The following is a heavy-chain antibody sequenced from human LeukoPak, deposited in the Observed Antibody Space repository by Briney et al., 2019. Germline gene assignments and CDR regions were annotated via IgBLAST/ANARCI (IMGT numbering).Heavy chain of an antibody. Sequence: GGSLRLSCAASGLTFTDFCMNWVRLAPGRGLEWLANIKPDGNEKHYVDSVKGRFAISRDNAKNEVYLEMNSLRVEDTGVYYCSGRDSSRSPRAYWGQGTLVSVSS. CDR1: GLTFTDFC. CDR3: SGRDSSRSPRAY. D-gene: IGHD2-2*01. CDR2: IKPDGNEK. J-gene: IGHJ4*02. V-gene: IGHV3-7*01.